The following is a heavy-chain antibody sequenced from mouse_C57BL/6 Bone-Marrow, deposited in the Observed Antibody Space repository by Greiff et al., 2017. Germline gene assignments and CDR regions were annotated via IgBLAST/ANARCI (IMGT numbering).Heavy chain of an antibody. J-gene: IGHJ4*01. V-gene: IGHV1-54*01. CDR2: INPGSGGT. D-gene: IGHD1-1*02. CDR1: GYAFTNYL. Sequence: LVESGAELVRPGTSVKVSCKASGYAFTNYLIEWVKQRPGQGLEWIGVINPGSGGTNYNEKFKGKATLTADKSSSTAYMQLSSLTSEDSAVYFCASGRWGNYWGQGTSVTVSS. CDR3: ASGRWGNY.